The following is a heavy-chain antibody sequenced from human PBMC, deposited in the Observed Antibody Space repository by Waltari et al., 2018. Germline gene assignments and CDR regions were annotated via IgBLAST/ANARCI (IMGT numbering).Heavy chain of an antibody. CDR2: INPNSGGT. CDR3: ANMRPFDY. V-gene: IGHV1-2*02. CDR1: GYTFTDYF. J-gene: IGHJ4*02. Sequence: QVPLVQSGAEVKKPGASVKVSCKASGYTFTDYFLHWVRQAPGQGLEWMGWINPNSGGTNYAQKFQGRVTMTRDTSISTAYLDLSSLRSDDTAVYYCANMRPFDYWGQGTLVTVSS.